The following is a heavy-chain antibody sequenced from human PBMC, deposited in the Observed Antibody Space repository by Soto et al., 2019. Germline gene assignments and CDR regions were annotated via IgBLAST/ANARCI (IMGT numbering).Heavy chain of an antibody. CDR3: ARGRVVPAVGFYYYGMDV. CDR2: INHSGST. D-gene: IGHD2-2*01. Sequence: SETLSLTCAVYGGSFSGYYWSWIRQPPGKGLEWIGEINHSGSTNYNPSLKSRVTISVDTSKNKFSLNLSSVTAADTAVYYCARGRVVPAVGFYYYGMDVWGQGTTVTVSS. J-gene: IGHJ6*02. CDR1: GGSFSGYY. V-gene: IGHV4-34*01.